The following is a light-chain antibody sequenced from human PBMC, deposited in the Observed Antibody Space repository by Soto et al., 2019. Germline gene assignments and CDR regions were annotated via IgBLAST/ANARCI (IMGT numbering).Light chain of an antibody. Sequence: QSVLTQPASVSGSPGQSITISCTGTSSDVGSYNLVSWYQQHPGKAPKVMIYEVSKRPSGVPNRFSGSKSGNTASPTISGLQAEDEADYYCCSYAGSSTYVFGTGTKVIVL. CDR1: SSDVGSYNL. CDR3: CSYAGSSTYV. V-gene: IGLV2-23*02. J-gene: IGLJ1*01. CDR2: EVS.